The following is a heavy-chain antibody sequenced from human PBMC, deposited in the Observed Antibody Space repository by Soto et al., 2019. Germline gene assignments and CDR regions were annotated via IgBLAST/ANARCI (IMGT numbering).Heavy chain of an antibody. J-gene: IGHJ6*02. CDR2: INPSGGST. D-gene: IGHD3-3*01. CDR1: GYTFTSYY. CDR3: ARGVLTIFGVVNQSTPPDV. Sequence: ASVKVSCKASGYTFTSYYMHWVRQAPGQGLEWMGIINPSGGSTSYAQKFQGRVTMTRDTSTSTVYMELSSLRSEDTAVYYCARGVLTIFGVVNQSTPPDVWGQGTTVTVSS. V-gene: IGHV1-46*01.